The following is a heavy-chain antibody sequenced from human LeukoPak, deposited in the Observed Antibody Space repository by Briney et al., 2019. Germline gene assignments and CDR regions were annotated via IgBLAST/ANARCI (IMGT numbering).Heavy chain of an antibody. J-gene: IGHJ4*02. CDR3: ARAAYSGSYHSDY. CDR2: IYYSGST. V-gene: IGHV4-61*01. CDR1: GGSVNSGSYY. D-gene: IGHD1-26*01. Sequence: SETLSLTCTVSGGSVNSGSYYWNWIRQPPGKGLEWIGYIYYSGSTNYNPSLKSRVTISVDTSKNQFSLKLSSVTAADTAVYYCARAAYSGSYHSDYWGQGTLVTVSS.